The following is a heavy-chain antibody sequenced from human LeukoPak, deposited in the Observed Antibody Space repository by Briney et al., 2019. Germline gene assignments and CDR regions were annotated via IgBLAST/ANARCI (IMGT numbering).Heavy chain of an antibody. CDR3: ARGDSGSYFPYYYYMDV. Sequence: GESLKISCKGSGYSFTSYWIGWVRQMPGKGLEWMGIINPGDSDTRYSPSFQGQVTISADKSISTAYLQWSSLKASDTAMYYCARGDSGSYFPYYYYMDVWGKGTTVTVSS. D-gene: IGHD1-26*01. J-gene: IGHJ6*03. CDR2: INPGDSDT. V-gene: IGHV5-51*01. CDR1: GYSFTSYW.